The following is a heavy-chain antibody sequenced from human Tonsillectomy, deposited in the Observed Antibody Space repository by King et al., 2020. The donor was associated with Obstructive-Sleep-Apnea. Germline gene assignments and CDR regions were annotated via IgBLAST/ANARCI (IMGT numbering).Heavy chain of an antibody. J-gene: IGHJ6*02. CDR1: GFTFSNYA. Sequence: VQLVESGGGVVQPGRSLRLSCAASGFTFSNYAMHWVRQAPGKGLEWGAVISYDGGNKFYADSVKGRFTISRDNSKNTLWLQMDSLTAEDTAVYYCARDRISGGYSVRGMDVWGQGTTVTVSS. D-gene: IGHD1-26*01. CDR3: ARDRISGGYSVRGMDV. CDR2: ISYDGGNK. V-gene: IGHV3-30*04.